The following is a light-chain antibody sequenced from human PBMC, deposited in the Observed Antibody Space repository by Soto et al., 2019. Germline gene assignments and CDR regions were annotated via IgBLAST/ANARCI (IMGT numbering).Light chain of an antibody. J-gene: IGKJ4*01. V-gene: IGKV3-20*01. CDR3: QQFSSYPLT. Sequence: EIVLTQSPGTLSLSPGERATLSCRASQSVSSSYLAWYQQKPGQAPRLLFYGASNRATATPDRFSGSGFGTDFTLTITRLEPEDFAVYYCQQFSSYPLTFGGGTKVDIK. CDR1: QSVSSSY. CDR2: GAS.